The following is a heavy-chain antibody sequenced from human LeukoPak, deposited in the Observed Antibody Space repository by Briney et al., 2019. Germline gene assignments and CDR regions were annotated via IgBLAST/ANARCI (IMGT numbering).Heavy chain of an antibody. J-gene: IGHJ4*02. CDR3: AKVDGYNVGY. CDR2: IRNDGSNK. V-gene: IGHV3-30*02. Sequence: GGSLRLSCAASGFTFSSYGMHWVRQAPGKGLEWVAFIRNDGSNKYYADSVKGRFTISRDNSKNTLYLQMNSLRAEDTAVYYCAKVDGYNVGYWGQGTLVTVSS. D-gene: IGHD5-24*01. CDR1: GFTFSSYG.